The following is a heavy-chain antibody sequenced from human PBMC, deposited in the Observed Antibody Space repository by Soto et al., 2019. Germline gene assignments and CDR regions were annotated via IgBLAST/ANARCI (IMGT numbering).Heavy chain of an antibody. CDR3: TRRGVGGSGVFMIDWIVP. CDR1: GGSLYSSNW. CDR2: IHHSGST. Sequence: PSETLSLTCDVSGGSLYSSNWWTWVRQTPGKGLEWIGEIHHSGSTNYNPSLKSRVTISADKSKNQFFLNLASVTAADTAMYYCTRRGVGGSGVFMIDWIVPCGQGTQVTVSS. J-gene: IGHJ5*02. V-gene: IGHV4-4*02. D-gene: IGHD3-3*01.